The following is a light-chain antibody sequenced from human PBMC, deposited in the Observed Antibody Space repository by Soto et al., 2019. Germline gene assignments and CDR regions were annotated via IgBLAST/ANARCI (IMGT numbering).Light chain of an antibody. J-gene: IGLJ2*01. CDR1: GSYVGGYDY. Sequence: QSVLTQPPSASGSPGQSVTISCTGTGSYVGGYDYVSWYQHHPGKAPKLMLYEVSTRPSGVPDRFSGSKSGNTASLTVSGLQAEDEADYYCSSYAGSNIYVVFGGGTKLTVL. V-gene: IGLV2-8*01. CDR2: EVS. CDR3: SSYAGSNIYVV.